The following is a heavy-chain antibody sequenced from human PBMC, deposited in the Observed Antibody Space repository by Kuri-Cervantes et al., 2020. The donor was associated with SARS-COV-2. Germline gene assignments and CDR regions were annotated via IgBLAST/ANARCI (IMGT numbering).Heavy chain of an antibody. CDR3: ARDPGGVFLRGIMILSAHWFDT. CDR1: GFTFSSYD. CDR2: IGTAGDT. D-gene: IGHD3-9*01. V-gene: IGHV3-13*01. Sequence: GESLKISCAACGFTFSSYDMHWVRQATGKGLEWVSAIGTAGDTYYPGSVKGRFTISRDDAKNSLHLQMNSLRAEDTAVYYCARDPGGVFLRGIMILSAHWFDTWGQGTLVTVSS. J-gene: IGHJ5*02.